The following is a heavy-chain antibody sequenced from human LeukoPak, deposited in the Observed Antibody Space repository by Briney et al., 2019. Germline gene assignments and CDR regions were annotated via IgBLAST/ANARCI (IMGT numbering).Heavy chain of an antibody. J-gene: IGHJ4*02. CDR3: AKNRDSSDYPRDFDY. V-gene: IGHV3-30*02. D-gene: IGHD3-22*01. CDR2: IRHDGSYQ. Sequence: GGSLRLSCAASRFTFSSYGMHWVRQTPGKGLEWVTFIRHDGSYQQYADSVKGRFTVSRDNSKDTVYLQMNSLRTEDTAVYYCAKNRDSSDYPRDFDYWGQGTLVTVSS. CDR1: RFTFSSYG.